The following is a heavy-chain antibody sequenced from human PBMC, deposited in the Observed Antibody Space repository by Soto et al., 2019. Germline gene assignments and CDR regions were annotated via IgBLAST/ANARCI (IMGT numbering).Heavy chain of an antibody. CDR1: GSTFSSFE. V-gene: IGHV3-48*03. CDR2: ISSGSSTI. D-gene: IGHD6-13*01. J-gene: IGHJ4*02. Sequence: EVQLVESGGGLVQPGGSLRLSCVASGSTFSSFEMNWVRRTPGMGLEWVSYISSGSSTIYYPDSVKGRFTTSRDNARNSLFLQMNSLRADDTAVYYCVKQQVLRRGFFDFWGQGTLVTVSS. CDR3: VKQQVLRRGFFDF.